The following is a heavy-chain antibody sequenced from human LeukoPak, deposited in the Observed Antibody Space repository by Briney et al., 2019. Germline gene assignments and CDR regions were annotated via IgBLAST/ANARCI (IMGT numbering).Heavy chain of an antibody. CDR2: ISYDGSNK. V-gene: IGHV3-30*04. CDR1: GFTFSSYA. CDR3: AKLFSFAVTARPFDY. J-gene: IGHJ4*02. Sequence: GGSLRLSCAASGFTFSSYAMHWVRQAPGKGLEWVAVISYDGSNKYYADSVKGRFTISRDNSKNTLYLQMNSLRAEDTAVYYCAKLFSFAVTARPFDYWGQGTLVTVSS. D-gene: IGHD2/OR15-2a*01.